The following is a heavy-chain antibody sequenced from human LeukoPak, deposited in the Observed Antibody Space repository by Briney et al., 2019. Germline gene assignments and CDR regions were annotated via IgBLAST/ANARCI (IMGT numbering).Heavy chain of an antibody. D-gene: IGHD4-17*01. CDR3: ARQPSGDYEDYYYGMDV. CDR1: GFTFSSYA. V-gene: IGHV3-23*01. CDR2: ISGSGGST. Sequence: GGSLRLSCAASGFTFSSYAMSWVRQAPGKGLEWVSAISGSGGSTYYADSVKGRFTISRDNSKNTLYLQMNSLRAEDTAVYYCARQPSGDYEDYYYGMDVWGQGTTVTVSS. J-gene: IGHJ6*02.